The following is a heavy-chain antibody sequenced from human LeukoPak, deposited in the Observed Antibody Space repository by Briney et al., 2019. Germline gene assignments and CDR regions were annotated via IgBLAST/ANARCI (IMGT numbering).Heavy chain of an antibody. CDR3: ARDRIATRNWFDP. Sequence: GGSLRLSCAASGFTFSSYAMHWVRQAPGKGLEWVAVISYDGSNKYYADSVKGRFTISRDNSKNTLYLQMNSLRAEDTAVYYCARDRIATRNWFDPWGQGSLVTVSS. V-gene: IGHV3-30*01. J-gene: IGHJ5*02. D-gene: IGHD6-13*01. CDR2: ISYDGSNK. CDR1: GFTFSSYA.